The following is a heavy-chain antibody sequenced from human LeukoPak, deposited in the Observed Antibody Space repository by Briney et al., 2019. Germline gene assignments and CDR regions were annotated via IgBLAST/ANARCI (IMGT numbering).Heavy chain of an antibody. CDR3: ARGNYDFWSGFFPANLYYYYGMDV. J-gene: IGHJ6*02. V-gene: IGHV4-34*01. CDR2: INHSGST. D-gene: IGHD3-3*01. CDR1: GGSFSGYY. Sequence: SETLSLTCAVYGGSFSGYYWSWIRQPPGKGQEWIGEINHSGSTNYNPSLKSRVTISVDTSKNQFSLKLSSVTAADTAVYYCARGNYDFWSGFFPANLYYYYGMDVWGQGTTVTVSS.